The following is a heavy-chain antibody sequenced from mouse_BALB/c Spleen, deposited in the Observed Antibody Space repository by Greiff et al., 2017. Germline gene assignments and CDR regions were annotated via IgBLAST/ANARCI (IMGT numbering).Heavy chain of an antibody. Sequence: VQLQQSGAELMKPGASVKISCKATGYTFSSYWIEWVKQRPGHGLEWIGEILPGSGSTNYNEKFKGKATFTADTSSNTAYMQLSSLTSEDSAVYYCASGAYGNYVGWFAYWGQGTLVTVSA. V-gene: IGHV1-9*01. J-gene: IGHJ3*01. CDR2: ILPGSGST. CDR3: ASGAYGNYVGWFAY. D-gene: IGHD2-1*01. CDR1: GYTFSSYW.